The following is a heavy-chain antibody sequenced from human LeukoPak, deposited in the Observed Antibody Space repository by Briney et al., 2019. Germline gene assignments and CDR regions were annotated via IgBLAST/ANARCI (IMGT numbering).Heavy chain of an antibody. CDR3: ARVDDYIWGSYRTDY. CDR1: GFTFSSYW. V-gene: IGHV3-74*01. CDR2: LNSDGSST. D-gene: IGHD3-16*02. J-gene: IGHJ4*02. Sequence: GGSLRLSCAASGFTFSSYWMHWARQAPGKGLVWVSRLNSDGSSTSYADSVKGRFTISRDNAKNTLYLQMNSLRAEDTAVYYCARVDDYIWGSYRTDYWGQGNLVTVSS.